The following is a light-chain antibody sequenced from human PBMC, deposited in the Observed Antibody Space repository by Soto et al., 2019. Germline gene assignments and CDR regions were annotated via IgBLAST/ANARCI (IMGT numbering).Light chain of an antibody. CDR3: QQYGRSPPEFT. J-gene: IGKJ3*01. Sequence: EIVLTQSPGILSLSPGERATLSCRASQSVSSNYLAWYQQKPGQAPRLLIYGASFRATGIPDRFSGSGSGTDFTLTISRLEPEDFAVYDCQQYGRSPPEFTFGPGTKVDIK. CDR1: QSVSSNY. CDR2: GAS. V-gene: IGKV3-20*01.